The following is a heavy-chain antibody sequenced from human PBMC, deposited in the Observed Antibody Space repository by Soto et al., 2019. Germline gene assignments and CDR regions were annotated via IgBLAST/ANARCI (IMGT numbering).Heavy chain of an antibody. V-gene: IGHV4-39*01. CDR1: GGSISSSSYY. Sequence: QLQLQESGPGLVKPSETLSLTCTVSGGSISSSSYYWGWIRQPPGKGLEWIGSIYYSGSTYYNPSLKSRVTISVDTSKNQFSLKLSSVTAADTAVYYCASSFLGYCSGGSCYFSPPRPDWYFDLWGRGTLVTVSS. D-gene: IGHD2-15*01. CDR3: ASSFLGYCSGGSCYFSPPRPDWYFDL. J-gene: IGHJ2*01. CDR2: IYYSGST.